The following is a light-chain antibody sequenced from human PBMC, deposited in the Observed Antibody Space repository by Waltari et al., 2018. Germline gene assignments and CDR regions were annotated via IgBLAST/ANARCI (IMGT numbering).Light chain of an antibody. CDR2: ENK. Sequence: QSVLTPPPSVSAAPGHMVIIPCSCTGSNLGRYYLSWYQQVPGTTPNLLLYENKKRPAGIRDRFSGSKTATSATLSITGLQPGDEADYYCGAWDTSLTVGVFGGGTKVTVL. V-gene: IGLV1-51*02. CDR3: GAWDTSLTVGV. CDR1: GSNLGRYY. J-gene: IGLJ3*02.